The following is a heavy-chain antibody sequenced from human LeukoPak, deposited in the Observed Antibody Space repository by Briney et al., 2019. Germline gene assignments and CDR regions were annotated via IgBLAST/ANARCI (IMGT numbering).Heavy chain of an antibody. CDR3: ARDREGVGYYGMDV. J-gene: IGHJ6*02. V-gene: IGHV3-23*01. Sequence: TGGSLRLSCAASGFTFSSYAMSWVRQAPGKGLEWASAISGSGGSTYYADSVKGRFTISRDNAKNSLYLQMNSLRAEDTAVYYCARDREGVGYYGMDVWGQGTTVTVSS. CDR1: GFTFSSYA. CDR2: ISGSGGST.